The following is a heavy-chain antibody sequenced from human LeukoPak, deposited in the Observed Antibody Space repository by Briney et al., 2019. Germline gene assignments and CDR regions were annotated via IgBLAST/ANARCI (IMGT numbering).Heavy chain of an antibody. D-gene: IGHD3-3*01. J-gene: IGHJ4*02. Sequence: GASVKVSCKASGYTFTGYYMHWVRQAPGQGLEWMGWINPNSGGTNYAQKFQGRVTMTRDTSISTAYMELSRLRSDDTAVYYCARVAGEYDFWSGYYIDVWGGGGEACFDYWGQGTLVTVSS. V-gene: IGHV1-2*02. CDR3: ARVAGEYDFWSGYYIDVWGGGGEACFDY. CDR2: INPNSGGT. CDR1: GYTFTGYY.